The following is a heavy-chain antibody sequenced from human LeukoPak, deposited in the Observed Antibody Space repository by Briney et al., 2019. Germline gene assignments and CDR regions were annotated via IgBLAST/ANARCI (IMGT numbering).Heavy chain of an antibody. J-gene: IGHJ6*02. Sequence: SETLSLTCTVSGGSISSGDYYWSWIRQPPGKGLEWIGYIYYSGSTYYNPSLKSRVTISVDTSKNQFSLKLSSVTAADTAVYYCARVRVARGGMDAWGQGTTVTVSS. V-gene: IGHV4-30-4*01. CDR3: ARVRVARGGMDA. CDR1: GGSISSGDYY. D-gene: IGHD2-15*01. CDR2: IYYSGST.